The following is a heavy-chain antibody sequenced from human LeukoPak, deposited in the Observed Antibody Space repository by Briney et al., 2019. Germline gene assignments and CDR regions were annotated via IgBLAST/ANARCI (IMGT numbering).Heavy chain of an antibody. J-gene: IGHJ5*02. CDR1: GDSITGYY. CDR2: INHSGST. D-gene: IGHD3-10*01. CDR3: ARRPPMVRDNWFDP. V-gene: IGHV4-34*01. Sequence: SETLSLTCTVSGDSITGYYWSWIRQPPGKGLEWIGEINHSGSTNYNPSLKSRVTISVDTSKNQFSLKLSSVTAADTAVYYCARRPPMVRDNWFDPWGQGTLVTVSS.